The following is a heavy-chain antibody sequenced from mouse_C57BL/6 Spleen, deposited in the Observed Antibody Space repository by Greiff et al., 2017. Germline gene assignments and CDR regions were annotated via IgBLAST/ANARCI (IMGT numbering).Heavy chain of an antibody. Sequence: VQLQQPGAELVRPRSSVKLSCKASGYTFTSYWMDWVKQRPGQGLEWIGNIYPSDSETHYNQKFKDKATLTVDKSSSTAYMHLSSLTSEDSAVYYCARGEYFDYWGQGTTLTVSS. J-gene: IGHJ2*01. CDR3: ARGEYFDY. CDR1: GYTFTSYW. CDR2: IYPSDSET. V-gene: IGHV1-61*01.